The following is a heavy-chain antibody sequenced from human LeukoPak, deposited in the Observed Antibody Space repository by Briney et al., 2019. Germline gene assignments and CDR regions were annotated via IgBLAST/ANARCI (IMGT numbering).Heavy chain of an antibody. CDR2: IYYSGTT. Sequence: SETLSLTCAVSSYSISSGFYWGWIRQPPGKGLEWIGSIYYSGTTYYNPSLKSRVTISVDTSKNQFSLKLSSVTAADTAVYYCARARGGAYADFDYWGQRTLVTVSS. CDR1: SYSISSGFY. J-gene: IGHJ4*02. D-gene: IGHD1-26*01. V-gene: IGHV4-38-2*01. CDR3: ARARGGAYADFDY.